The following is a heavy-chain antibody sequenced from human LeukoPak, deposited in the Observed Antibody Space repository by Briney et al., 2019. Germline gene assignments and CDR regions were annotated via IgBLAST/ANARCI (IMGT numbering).Heavy chain of an antibody. Sequence: GGSLRLSCAASGFIFSSYWMHWVRQAPGKGPVWVSRISSDGSSTTYTDSVKGRFTVSRDNAKNTLYLQTNSLRAEDTAVYYCGRVRGGYYTDYWGQGTLVTVSS. CDR1: GFIFSSYW. D-gene: IGHD3-3*01. J-gene: IGHJ4*02. CDR3: GRVRGGYYTDY. V-gene: IGHV3-74*03. CDR2: ISSDGSST.